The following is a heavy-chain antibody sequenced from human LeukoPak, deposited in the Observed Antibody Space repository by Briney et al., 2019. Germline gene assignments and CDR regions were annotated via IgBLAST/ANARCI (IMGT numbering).Heavy chain of an antibody. CDR1: GASITYGAYY. J-gene: IGHJ4*02. CDR3: ARVWFGELWGTSFDY. V-gene: IGHV4-31*03. D-gene: IGHD3-10*01. Sequence: PSQTLSLTCTVSGASITYGAYYWSWIRQHPGKGLEWIGYIYYSGSAYYNPSLQSRVTISVDTSKNQFSLNLSSVSAADTAVYYCARVWFGELWGTSFDYWGQGTLVTVSS. CDR2: IYYSGSA.